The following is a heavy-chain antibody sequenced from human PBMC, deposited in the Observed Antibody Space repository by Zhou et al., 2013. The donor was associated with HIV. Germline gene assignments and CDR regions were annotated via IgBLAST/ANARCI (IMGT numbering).Heavy chain of an antibody. D-gene: IGHD3-10*01. V-gene: IGHV1-8*01. CDR1: GYTLSSSD. Sequence: QVQLVQSGAEVKRPGASVKVSCKASGYTLSSSDMHWVRQATGQGLEWLGWMNPETGKSVYAQKFQDRVTMTRNTSISTAYMELSGLKSEDTAVYYCGRRGSWGDRTTIIRGGVDVWGQGTTVSVSS. CDR2: MNPETGKS. CDR3: GRRGSWGDRTTIIRGGVDV. J-gene: IGHJ6*02.